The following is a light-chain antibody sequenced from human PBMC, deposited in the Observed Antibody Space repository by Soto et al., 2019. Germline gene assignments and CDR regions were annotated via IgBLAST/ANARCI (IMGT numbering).Light chain of an antibody. CDR3: QQYHRSSYT. CDR2: DSS. CDR1: QSISNW. Sequence: DIQMTQSPSTLSASVGDRVTITCRASQSISNWLAWYQQKPGKAPKLLIYDSSSLESGVPSRFSGSGSGTEFTLTISSLQPDDFATYYCQQYHRSSYTFGQGTKLEIK. V-gene: IGKV1-5*01. J-gene: IGKJ2*01.